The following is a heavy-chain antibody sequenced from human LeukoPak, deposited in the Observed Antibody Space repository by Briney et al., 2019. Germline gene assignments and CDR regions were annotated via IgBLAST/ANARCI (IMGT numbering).Heavy chain of an antibody. CDR2: ISGSGGST. D-gene: IGHD5-24*01. V-gene: IGHV3-23*01. CDR1: GFTVSLYY. CDR3: AKGGDGYKTFDY. Sequence: GGSLRLSCAASGFTVSLYYMTWVRQAPGKGLEWVSAISGSGGSTYYADSVKGRFTISRDNSKNTLYLQMNSLRAEDTAVYYCAKGGDGYKTFDYWGQGTLVTVSS. J-gene: IGHJ4*02.